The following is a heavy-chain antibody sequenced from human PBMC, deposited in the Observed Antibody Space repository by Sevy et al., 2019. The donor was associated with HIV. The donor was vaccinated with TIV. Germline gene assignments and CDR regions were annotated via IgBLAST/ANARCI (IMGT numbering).Heavy chain of an antibody. Sequence: SETLSLTCTVSGGSISSYYWSWIRQPAGKGLEWIVRIYTRGSTNYNPSLKSRVTMSVDTSKNQFSLKLSSVPAADTAVYYCGRVESSGSSWYNGFDYWGQGTLVTVSS. CDR2: IYTRGST. D-gene: IGHD6-13*01. V-gene: IGHV4-4*07. J-gene: IGHJ4*02. CDR3: GRVESSGSSWYNGFDY. CDR1: GGSISSYY.